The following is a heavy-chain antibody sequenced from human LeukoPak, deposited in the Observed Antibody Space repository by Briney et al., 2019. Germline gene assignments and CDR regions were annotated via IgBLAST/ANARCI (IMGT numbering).Heavy chain of an antibody. CDR3: ARGYDSSAYYPFNY. CDR1: GGSFSGYY. V-gene: IGHV4-34*01. J-gene: IGHJ4*02. Sequence: SETLSLTCAVYGGSFSGYYWSWIRQPPEKGLEWIGEIDHSGSTNYNPSLKSRVTISVDTSKNQFSLKLSSVTAADTAVYYCARGYDSSAYYPFNYWGQGTLVTVSS. D-gene: IGHD3-22*01. CDR2: IDHSGST.